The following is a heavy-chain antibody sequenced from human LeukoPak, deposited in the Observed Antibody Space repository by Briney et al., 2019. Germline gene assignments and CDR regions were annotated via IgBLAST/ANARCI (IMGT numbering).Heavy chain of an antibody. CDR3: AKVEQPVSSLS. CDR1: GFTFSSYA. D-gene: IGHD6-6*01. J-gene: IGHJ5*02. V-gene: IGHV3-23*01. Sequence: SGGPLRLSCAASGFTFSSYAMSWVRQAPGKGLEWVSAISGSGGSTYYADSVKGRFTISRDNSKNTLYLQMNSLRAEDTAVYYCAKVEQPVSSLSWGQGTLVTVSS. CDR2: ISGSGGST.